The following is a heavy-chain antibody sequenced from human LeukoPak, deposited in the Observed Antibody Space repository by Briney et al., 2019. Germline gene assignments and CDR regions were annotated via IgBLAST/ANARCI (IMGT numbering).Heavy chain of an antibody. D-gene: IGHD4-17*01. J-gene: IGHJ4*02. CDR1: GGSISSGGYS. V-gene: IGHV4-61*02. CDR2: VYTSGST. CDR3: ARVPTVTFFDY. Sequence: SQTLSFTCAVSGGSISSGGYSWSWIRQPAGKGLEWIGRVYTSGSTNYNPSLKSRVTISVDTSKNQFSLKLSSVTAADTAVYYCARVPTVTFFDYWGQGTLVTVSS.